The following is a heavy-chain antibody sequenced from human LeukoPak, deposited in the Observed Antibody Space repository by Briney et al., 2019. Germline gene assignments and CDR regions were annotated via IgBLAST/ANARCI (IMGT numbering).Heavy chain of an antibody. CDR2: IKSKTDGGTT. CDR3: TTDPAWYPVSYFDY. Sequence: PGGSLRLSCAASGFTFSNAWMSWVRQAPGKGLEWVGRIKSKTDGGTTDYAAPVKGRFTISRDDSKNTLYLQMNGLKTEDTAVYYCTTDPAWYPVSYFDYWGQGTLVTVSS. J-gene: IGHJ4*02. V-gene: IGHV3-15*01. CDR1: GFTFSNAW. D-gene: IGHD6-13*01.